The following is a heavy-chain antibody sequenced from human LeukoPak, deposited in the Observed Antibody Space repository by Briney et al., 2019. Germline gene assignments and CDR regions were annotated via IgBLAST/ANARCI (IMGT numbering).Heavy chain of an antibody. V-gene: IGHV3-7*01. CDR2: IRQDGDGK. D-gene: IGHD6-13*01. Sequence: GGSLRLSCAASGFTFSSYWMGWVRQAPGKGLGWVANIRQDGDGKYYADSVKGRFTISRDNAKNSVDLQMNSLTAEDTAMYYCVKDIVAGSTAWYFDLWGRGTLVTVSS. CDR1: GFTFSSYW. J-gene: IGHJ2*01. CDR3: VKDIVAGSTAWYFDL.